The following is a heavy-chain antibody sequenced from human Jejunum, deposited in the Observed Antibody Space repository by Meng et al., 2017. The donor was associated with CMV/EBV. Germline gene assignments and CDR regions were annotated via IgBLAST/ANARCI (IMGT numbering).Heavy chain of an antibody. V-gene: IGHV3-49*04. Sequence: AKNWGRQATGKGLEWVGFIRTKAYGGTTEYAASVRGRFTISRDDSKSIAYLQMNSLKTEDTAVYYCVRDFWSGYGGEYYYYGMDVWGQGTTVTVSS. J-gene: IGHJ6*02. D-gene: IGHD3-3*01. CDR1: A. CDR2: IRTKAYGGTT. CDR3: VRDFWSGYGGEYYYYGMDV.